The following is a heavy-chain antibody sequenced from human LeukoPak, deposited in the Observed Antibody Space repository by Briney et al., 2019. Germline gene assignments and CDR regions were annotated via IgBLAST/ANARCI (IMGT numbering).Heavy chain of an antibody. CDR3: VRVVVVVAATRLYNWFDP. D-gene: IGHD2-15*01. CDR2: ICYSGST. Sequence: SETLSLTCTVSGGSISSYYWSWIRQPPGKGLEWIGYICYSGSTNYNPSLKSRVTISVDTSKNQFSLKLSSVTAADTAVYYCVRVVVVVAATRLYNWFDPWGQGTLVTVSS. J-gene: IGHJ5*02. V-gene: IGHV4-59*01. CDR1: GGSISSYY.